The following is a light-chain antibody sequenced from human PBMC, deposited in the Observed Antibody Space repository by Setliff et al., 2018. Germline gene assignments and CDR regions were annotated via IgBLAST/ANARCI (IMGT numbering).Light chain of an antibody. Sequence: QSVLTQPPSASGTPGQRVTISCSGSSSNIGSRAVNWYQQLPGTATKLLIYQSFQRPSGVPDRFSGSKSGTSASLAVIGLQSEDEADYSCSTWDDSLNGVVFGGGTKVTV. CDR3: STWDDSLNGVV. CDR1: SSNIGSRA. CDR2: QSF. J-gene: IGLJ2*01. V-gene: IGLV1-44*01.